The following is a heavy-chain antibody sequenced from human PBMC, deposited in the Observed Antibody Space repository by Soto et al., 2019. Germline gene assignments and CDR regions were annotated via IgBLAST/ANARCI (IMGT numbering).Heavy chain of an antibody. CDR1: GGSISSGGYY. D-gene: IGHD3-3*01. Sequence: PSETLSLTCTVSGGSISSGGYYWSWIRQHPGKGLEWIGYIYYSGSTYYNPSLKSRVTISVDTSKNQFSLKLSSVTAADTAVYYCARVRDFWTHAFDIWGQGTMVTVSS. CDR2: IYYSGST. V-gene: IGHV4-31*03. CDR3: ARVRDFWTHAFDI. J-gene: IGHJ3*02.